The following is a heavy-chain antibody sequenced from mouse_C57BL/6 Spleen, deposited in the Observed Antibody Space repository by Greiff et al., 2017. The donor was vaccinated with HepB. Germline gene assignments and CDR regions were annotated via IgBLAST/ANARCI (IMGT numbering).Heavy chain of an antibody. J-gene: IGHJ3*01. CDR3: ARDEVLRPGFAY. V-gene: IGHV5-4*01. CDR2: ISDGGSYT. D-gene: IGHD1-1*01. CDR1: GFTFSSYA. Sequence: EVKLMESGGGLVKPGGSLKLSCAASGFTFSSYAMSWVRQTPEKRLEWVATISDGGSYTYYPDNVKGRFTISRDNAKNNLYLQMSHLKSEDTAMYYCARDEVLRPGFAYWGQGTLVTVSA.